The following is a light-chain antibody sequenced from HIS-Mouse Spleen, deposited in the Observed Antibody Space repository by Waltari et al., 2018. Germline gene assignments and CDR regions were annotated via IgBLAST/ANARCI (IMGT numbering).Light chain of an antibody. CDR3: SSYTSSSTEV. CDR1: RSDVGGYNY. J-gene: IGLJ2*01. CDR2: DVR. V-gene: IGLV2-14*03. Sequence: QSALTQPASVSGSPGQSITISCTGTRSDVGGYNYVSWYQQHPGKAPKLMIYDVRNRPSGVSNRFSGSKSGNTASLTISGLQAEDEADYYCSSYTSSSTEVFGGGTKLTVL.